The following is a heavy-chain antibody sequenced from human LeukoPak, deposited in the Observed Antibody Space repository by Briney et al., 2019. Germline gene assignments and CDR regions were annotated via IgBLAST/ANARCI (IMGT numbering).Heavy chain of an antibody. CDR1: GGSFSGYY. J-gene: IGHJ3*02. CDR3: ARAVATSWGSAFDI. D-gene: IGHD3-16*01. CDR2: INHSGST. Sequence: SETLSLTCAVYGGSFSGYYWSWIRQPPGKGLEWIGEINHSGSTNYNPSLKSRVTISVDTSKNQFSLELSSVTAADTAVYYCARAVATSWGSAFDIWGQGTMVTVSS. V-gene: IGHV4-34*01.